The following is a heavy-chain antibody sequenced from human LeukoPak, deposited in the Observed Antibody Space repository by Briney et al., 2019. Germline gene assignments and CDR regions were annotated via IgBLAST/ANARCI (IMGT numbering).Heavy chain of an antibody. CDR1: GGTFSSYA. CDR3: ARAGSGWFGESDDAFDI. D-gene: IGHD3-10*01. V-gene: IGHV1-69*06. Sequence: GASVKVSCKASGGTFSSYAISWVRQAPGQGLEWMGGIIPIFGTANYAQKFQGRVTITADKSTSTAYMELSSLRSEATAVYYCARAGSGWFGESDDAFDIWGQGTMVTVSS. J-gene: IGHJ3*02. CDR2: IIPIFGTA.